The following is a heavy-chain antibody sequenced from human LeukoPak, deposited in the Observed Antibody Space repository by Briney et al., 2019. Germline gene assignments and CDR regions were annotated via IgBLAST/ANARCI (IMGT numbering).Heavy chain of an antibody. Sequence: SETLSLTCTVSGGSVSSGSYYWSWSRQPPGKGLEWIGYIYYSGSTNYNPSLKSRVTISVDTSKNQFSLRLSSATAADTAVYYCARQSSGWYRDAFDIWGQETMVTVSS. CDR3: ARQSSGWYRDAFDI. J-gene: IGHJ3*02. CDR2: IYYSGST. CDR1: GGSVSSGSYY. D-gene: IGHD6-19*01. V-gene: IGHV4-61*01.